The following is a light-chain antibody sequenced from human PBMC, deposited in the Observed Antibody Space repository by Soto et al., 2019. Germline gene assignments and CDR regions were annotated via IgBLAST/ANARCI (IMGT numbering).Light chain of an antibody. CDR2: KAS. CDR1: QSISRW. Sequence: DIQMTQSPSTLSASVGDRATLTCRASQSISRWLAWYQQKPGKAPKLLIYKASNLESGVPSRFSARGSGTEFTLSIRSLKPDDFATYDCQQYSSYWTFGQGTKVDIK. V-gene: IGKV1-5*03. CDR3: QQYSSYWT. J-gene: IGKJ1*01.